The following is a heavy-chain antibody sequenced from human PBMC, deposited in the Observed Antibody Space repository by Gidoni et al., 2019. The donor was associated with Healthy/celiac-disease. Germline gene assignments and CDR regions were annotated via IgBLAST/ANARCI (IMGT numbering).Heavy chain of an antibody. V-gene: IGHV6-1*01. J-gene: IGHJ5*02. CDR2: TYYRSKWYN. D-gene: IGHD5-12*01. Sequence: QVQLQQSGPGRVKPSQTLSLTCASSGDSVSSNSADWNWIRQSPSRGLEGLGRTYYRSKWYNDYSVSVKRRITINPDTSKNHVTLQLNSVTPEDTAVYYCARDRWLQLGLFGWFDPWGQGTLVTVSS. CDR1: GDSVSSNSAD. CDR3: ARDRWLQLGLFGWFDP.